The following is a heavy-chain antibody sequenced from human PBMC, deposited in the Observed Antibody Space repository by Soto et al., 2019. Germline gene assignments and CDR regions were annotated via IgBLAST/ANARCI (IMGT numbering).Heavy chain of an antibody. V-gene: IGHV5-51*01. CDR3: ARLMGTDILTGYYASDAFDI. CDR2: FYPGDSDT. D-gene: IGHD3-9*01. CDR1: GYSFTSYW. J-gene: IGHJ3*02. Sequence: GESLKISCKGSGYSFTSYWIGWVRQMPGKGLEWMGIFYPGDSDTRYSPSFQGQVTISADKSISTAYLQWSSLKASDTAMYYCARLMGTDILTGYYASDAFDIWGQGTMVTVSS.